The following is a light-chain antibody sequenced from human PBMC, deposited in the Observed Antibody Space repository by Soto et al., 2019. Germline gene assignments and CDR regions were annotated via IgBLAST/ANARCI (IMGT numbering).Light chain of an antibody. J-gene: IGLJ1*01. CDR3: GSFTTRTTLV. Sequence: QSVLTQPASVSGSPGQSITISCSGTSGDVGAYNYVSWYQHHPGKAPRLMISEVSNRPSGVSNRFSGSKSGNTASLTISGLQAEDEAVYYCGSFTTRTTLVFGSGTKVTVL. CDR2: EVS. V-gene: IGLV2-14*01. CDR1: SGDVGAYNY.